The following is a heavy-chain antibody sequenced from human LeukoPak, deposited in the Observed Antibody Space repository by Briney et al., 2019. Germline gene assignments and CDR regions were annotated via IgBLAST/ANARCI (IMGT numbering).Heavy chain of an antibody. CDR3: AKGIQFSYSCHDY. Sequence: PGGSLRLSCAASGFPFSSYGMHWVRQAPGKGPEWVAVISFDGSDKYYADSVKGRFTISRDNSKNTLFLQMNSLTAEDTALYYCAKGIQFSYSCHDYWGQGSLVTVSS. V-gene: IGHV3-30*18. D-gene: IGHD2-2*01. J-gene: IGHJ4*02. CDR1: GFPFSSYG. CDR2: ISFDGSDK.